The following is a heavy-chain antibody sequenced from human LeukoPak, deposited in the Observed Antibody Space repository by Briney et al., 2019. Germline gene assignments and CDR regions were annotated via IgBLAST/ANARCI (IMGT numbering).Heavy chain of an antibody. CDR3: EREGEDSGYALYYFDY. V-gene: IGHV6-1*01. CDR2: TYYRSKWYN. CDR1: GDSVSSNSAA. Sequence: SQTLSLTCAISGDSVSSNSAAWNWIRQSPSRGLEWLGRTYYRSKWYNDYAVSAKSRITINPDTSKNQFSLQLNSVTPEDTAVYYCEREGEDSGYALYYFDYGGKGTLVTVSS. J-gene: IGHJ4*02. D-gene: IGHD5-12*01.